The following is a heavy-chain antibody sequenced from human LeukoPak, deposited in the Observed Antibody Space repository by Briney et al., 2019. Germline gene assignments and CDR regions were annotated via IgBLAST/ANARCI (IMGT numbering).Heavy chain of an antibody. CDR3: AKDIEDGSSWYFDY. J-gene: IGHJ4*02. Sequence: GGSLRLSCAASGFTFDDCAMHWVRQAPGKGLEWVSGISWNSGSIGYADSVKGRFTVSRDNAKNSLYLQMNSLRAEDTALYYCAKDIEDGSSWYFDYWGQGTLVTVSS. CDR2: ISWNSGSI. V-gene: IGHV3-9*01. CDR1: GFTFDDCA. D-gene: IGHD6-13*01.